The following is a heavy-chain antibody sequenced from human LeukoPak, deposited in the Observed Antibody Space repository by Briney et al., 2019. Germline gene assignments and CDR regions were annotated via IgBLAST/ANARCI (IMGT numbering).Heavy chain of an antibody. CDR1: GYTFTSYG. CDR3: ARVVQLVLKSLPKYYMDV. CDR2: ISAYNGNT. V-gene: IGHV1-18*01. Sequence: ASVKVSCKASGYTFTSYGISWVRQAPGQGLEWMGWISAYNGNTNYAQKLQGRVTITTDTSTSTAYMELRSLRSDDTAVYYCARVVQLVLKSLPKYYMDVWGKGTPVTVSS. D-gene: IGHD6-6*01. J-gene: IGHJ6*03.